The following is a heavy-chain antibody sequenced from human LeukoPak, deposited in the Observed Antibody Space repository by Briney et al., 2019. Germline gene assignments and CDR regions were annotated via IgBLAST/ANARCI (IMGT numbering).Heavy chain of an antibody. CDR2: ISSSSSYT. J-gene: IGHJ4*02. Sequence: PGGSLRLSCAASGFTFSDYYMSWIRQAPGKGLEWVSYISSSSSYTNYADSVKGRFTISRDNAKNSLYLQMNSLRAEDTAVYYCARFSSGESVDWKTIIDYWGQGTLVTVSS. CDR1: GFTFSDYY. CDR3: ARFSSGESVDWKTIIDY. V-gene: IGHV3-11*03. D-gene: IGHD3-9*01.